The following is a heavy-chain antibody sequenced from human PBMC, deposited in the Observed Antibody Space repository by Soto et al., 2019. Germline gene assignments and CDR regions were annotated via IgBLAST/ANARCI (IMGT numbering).Heavy chain of an antibody. J-gene: IGHJ3*02. CDR2: IYSGGST. D-gene: IGHD2-2*01. CDR3: ARAKVPAANDAFDI. CDR1: GFTVSSNY. V-gene: IGHV3-53*04. Sequence: GGSLRLSCAASGFTVSSNYMSWVLQAPGKGLEWVSVIYSGGSTYYADSVKGRFTISRNNSKNTLYLQMNSLRAEDTAVYYCARAKVPAANDAFDIWGQGTMVTVSS.